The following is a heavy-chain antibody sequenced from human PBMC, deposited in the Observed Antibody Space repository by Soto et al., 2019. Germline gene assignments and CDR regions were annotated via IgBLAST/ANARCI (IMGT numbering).Heavy chain of an antibody. V-gene: IGHV3-48*02. CDR3: ARGMITFGGVIGYDAFDI. D-gene: IGHD3-16*02. CDR2: ISSGSTTT. Sequence: GGSLRLSCAASGFTFSGYSLNWVRQAPGKGLEWVSYISSGSTTTSYADSVKGRFTISRDNAKNSLYLQMNSLRDEDTAVYYCARGMITFGGVIGYDAFDIWGQGTMVTVSS. J-gene: IGHJ3*02. CDR1: GFTFSGYS.